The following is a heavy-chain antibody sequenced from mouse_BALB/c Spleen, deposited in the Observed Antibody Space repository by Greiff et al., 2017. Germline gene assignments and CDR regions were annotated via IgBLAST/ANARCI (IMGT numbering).Heavy chain of an antibody. CDR3: ARHYYGSSYYFDD. D-gene: IGHD1-1*01. V-gene: IGHV5-12-1*01. J-gene: IGHJ2*01. CDR1: GFAFSSYD. Sequence: EVMLVESGGGLVKPGGSLKLSCAASGFAFSSYDMSWVRQTPEKRLEWVAYISSGGGSTYYPDTVKGRFTISRDNAKNTLYLQMSSLKSEDTAMYYCARHYYGSSYYFDDWGQGTTLTVSS. CDR2: ISSGGGST.